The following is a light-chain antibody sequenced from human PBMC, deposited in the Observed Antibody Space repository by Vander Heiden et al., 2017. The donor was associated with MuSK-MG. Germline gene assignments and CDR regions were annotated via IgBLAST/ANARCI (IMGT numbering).Light chain of an antibody. CDR2: YDS. CDR3: QVWDSSSDLVV. Sequence: SYVLTQPPPVSVAPGKTARITCGGNNIGSKSVHWYQQKPGQAPVLVIYYDSDRPSGIPERFSGSNSGNTATLTISRVEAGDEADYYCQVWDSSSDLVVFGGGTKLTVL. J-gene: IGLJ2*01. CDR1: NIGSKS. V-gene: IGLV3-21*04.